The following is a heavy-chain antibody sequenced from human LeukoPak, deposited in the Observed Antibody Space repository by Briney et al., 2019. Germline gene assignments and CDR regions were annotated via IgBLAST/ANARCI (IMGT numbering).Heavy chain of an antibody. J-gene: IGHJ4*02. CDR1: GFTFDDYA. CDR3: ARVKGSGYRNSIDY. V-gene: IGHV3-20*04. D-gene: IGHD3-3*01. Sequence: GGSLRLSCAASGFTFDDYAMNWVRQAPGKGLEWVSGINWNGGSTYYRDSVKGRFTISRENAKNSLYLQMNSLRAEDTALYYCARVKGSGYRNSIDYWGQGTLVTVSS. CDR2: INWNGGST.